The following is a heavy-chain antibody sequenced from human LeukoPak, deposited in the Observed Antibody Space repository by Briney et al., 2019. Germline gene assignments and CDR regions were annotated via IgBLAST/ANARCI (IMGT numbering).Heavy chain of an antibody. D-gene: IGHD3-10*01. CDR3: ATRRNVLLWFGEAEYYFDY. CDR1: GYTFTSYG. J-gene: IGHJ4*02. Sequence: GASVKVSCKASGYTFTSYGISWARQAPGQGLEWMGWVSAYNGNTNYAQKLQGRVTMTTDTSTSTAYMELRSLRSDDTAVYYCATRRNVLLWFGEAEYYFDYWGQGTLVTVSS. CDR2: VSAYNGNT. V-gene: IGHV1-18*01.